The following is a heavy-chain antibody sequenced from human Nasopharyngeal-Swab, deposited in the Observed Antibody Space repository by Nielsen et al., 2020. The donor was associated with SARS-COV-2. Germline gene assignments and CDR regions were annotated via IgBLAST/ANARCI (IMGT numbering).Heavy chain of an antibody. Sequence: GESLKISCAASGFTFRNHGMHWVRQAPGKGLEWVGIITSGGRTKVYADSVVGRFTISRDDPENTLFLQMNSLRPEDTAVYYCAKESTTFYYDNWGQGTLVTVSS. CDR1: GFTFRNHG. CDR2: ITSGGRTK. CDR3: AKESTTFYYDN. J-gene: IGHJ4*02. V-gene: IGHV3-30*18. D-gene: IGHD1-14*01.